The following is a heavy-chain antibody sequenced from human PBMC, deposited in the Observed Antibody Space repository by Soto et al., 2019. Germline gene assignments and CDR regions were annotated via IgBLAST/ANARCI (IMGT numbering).Heavy chain of an antibody. CDR1: GYTFVAYY. Sequence: ASVKVSCKASGYTFVAYYVFWVRQAPGHGLEWMGWINPKTGDTNYAQNFQGRVTLTRDTSISTAYMDLSSLRSEDTAVYYCARGGGYNSRFDYWGRGTLVTVSS. CDR3: ARGGGYNSRFDY. CDR2: INPKTGDT. V-gene: IGHV1-2*02. D-gene: IGHD5-12*01. J-gene: IGHJ4*02.